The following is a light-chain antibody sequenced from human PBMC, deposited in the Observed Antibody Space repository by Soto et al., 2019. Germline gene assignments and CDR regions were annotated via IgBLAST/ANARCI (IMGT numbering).Light chain of an antibody. J-gene: IGLJ3*02. CDR3: VLYIGTWV. V-gene: IGLV8-61*01. CDR1: SGSVSTSSY. Sequence: QTVVTQEPSFSVSPGGTVTLTCGLSSGSVSTSSYPTWYQQTPGQAPRTLIYSTNTRSSGVPDRFSSSILGNKAALTITGAQADDESDYYCVLYIGTWVFGGGTKVTVL. CDR2: STN.